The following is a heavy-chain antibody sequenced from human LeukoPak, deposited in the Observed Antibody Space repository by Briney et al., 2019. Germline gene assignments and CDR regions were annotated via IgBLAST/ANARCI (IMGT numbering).Heavy chain of an antibody. CDR2: IYHSGST. J-gene: IGHJ4*02. D-gene: IGHD2-15*01. CDR1: GYSISSGYY. CDR3: AREDRVVVAASSPDY. V-gene: IGHV4-38-2*02. Sequence: SETLSLTCSVSGYSISSGYYWGWIRQPPGKGLEWIGSIYHSGSTYYNPSLKSRVTISVDTSKNQFSLKLSSVTAADTAVYYCAREDRVVVAASSPDYWGQGTLVTVSS.